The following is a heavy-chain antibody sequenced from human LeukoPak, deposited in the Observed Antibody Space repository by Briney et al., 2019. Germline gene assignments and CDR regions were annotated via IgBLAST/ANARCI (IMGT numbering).Heavy chain of an antibody. D-gene: IGHD3-3*01. CDR2: IHYTGST. J-gene: IGHJ5*02. Sequence: SETLSLTCTVSGDFITRHYWNWIRQSPRKALEWIGYIHYTGSTNTNPALRSRVTISVDTSNSQSSLKLNSVTPEDTAVYYDTRQGFRRFDPWGQGTLVTVSS. V-gene: IGHV4-59*08. CDR1: GDFITRHY. CDR3: TRQGFRRFDP.